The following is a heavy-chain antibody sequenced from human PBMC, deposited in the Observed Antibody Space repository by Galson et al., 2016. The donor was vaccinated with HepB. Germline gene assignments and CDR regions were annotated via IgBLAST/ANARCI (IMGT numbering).Heavy chain of an antibody. V-gene: IGHV4-4*02. CDR1: GGSIRSNNW. D-gene: IGHD3/OR15-3a*01. CDR3: AGGDLLFAAF. Sequence: SETLSLTCAVSGGSIRSNNWWNWVRQPPGQGLEWIGEIYHSGGTNYNPSLKSRVTMSVDKSNNHFSLSLKSVTAADTAVYYCAGGDLLFAAFWGQGVLVAVSS. CDR2: IYHSGGT. J-gene: IGHJ4*02.